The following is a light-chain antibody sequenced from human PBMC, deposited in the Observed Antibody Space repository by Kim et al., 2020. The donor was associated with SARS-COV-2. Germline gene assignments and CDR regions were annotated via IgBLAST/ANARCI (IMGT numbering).Light chain of an antibody. CDR2: RNN. V-gene: IGLV1-47*01. CDR3: AAWDDSLSGSWV. J-gene: IGLJ3*02. CDR1: SSNIGSNY. Sequence: RGTISCSESSSNIGSNYVYWYQQLPGTAPQLLIYRNNQRPSGVPDRFSGSKSGTSASLAISGLRSEDEADYYCAAWDDSLSGSWVFGGGTQLTVL.